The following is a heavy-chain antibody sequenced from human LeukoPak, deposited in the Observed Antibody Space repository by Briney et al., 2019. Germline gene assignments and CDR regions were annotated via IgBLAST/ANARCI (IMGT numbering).Heavy chain of an antibody. V-gene: IGHV4-61*02. Sequence: SQTLSLTCTDPGGSISSGSYYWSWIRQPAGKGLEWLGRIYTSGSTNYNPSITNRVTISVDTSKNQFSLKLSSVTAADTAVYYCARGSYGRFDNWGQGTLVTVS. CDR1: GGSISSGSYY. J-gene: IGHJ4*02. CDR2: IYTSGST. D-gene: IGHD5-18*01. CDR3: ARGSYGRFDN.